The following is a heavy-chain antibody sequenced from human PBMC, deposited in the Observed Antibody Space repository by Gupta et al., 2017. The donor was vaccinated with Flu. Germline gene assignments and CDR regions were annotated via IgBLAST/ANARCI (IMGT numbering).Heavy chain of an antibody. CDR2: IKSKTDGGTT. D-gene: IGHD3-3*01. V-gene: IGHV3-15*01. Sequence: EVQLVESGGGLVTPGGSLRLSCAASGFTFSNAWMSWVRQAPGKGLEWVGRIKSKTDGGTTDYAAPVKGRFTISRDDSKNTLYLQMNSLKTEDTAVYYCTTPHYDFWSGYHPLEYWGQGTLVTVSS. J-gene: IGHJ4*02. CDR3: TTPHYDFWSGYHPLEY. CDR1: GFTFSNAW.